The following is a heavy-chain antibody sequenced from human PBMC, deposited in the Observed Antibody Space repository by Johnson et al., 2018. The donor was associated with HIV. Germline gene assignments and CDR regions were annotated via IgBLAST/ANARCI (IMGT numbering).Heavy chain of an antibody. CDR3: ARTPSLPGAFDI. J-gene: IGHJ3*02. CDR2: IDSVGDT. V-gene: IGHV3-13*01. CDR1: GFTFGDSA. Sequence: VQLVESGGGVVQSGRSLRLSCAASGFTFGDSAIHWVRQATGKGLEWVSEIDSVGDTYYPPSVKGRLTTSRENANNSLYLEMSSLRAGDTAVYYCARTPSLPGAFDIWGQGTMVTVSS.